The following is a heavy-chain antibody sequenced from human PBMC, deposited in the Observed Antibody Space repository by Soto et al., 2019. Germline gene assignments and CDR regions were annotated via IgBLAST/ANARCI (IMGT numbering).Heavy chain of an antibody. CDR3: ARAKFESTGWHQFDI. D-gene: IGHD7-27*01. V-gene: IGHV4-34*01. Sequence: PSETLSLTCTVSGGSFTGHFWSWVRQPQGKGIEWIGEVSHSGNTKYYPSLRSRVTLSVDSSKNQISLALTSGTAADTAVYYCARAKFESTGWHQFDIWGQGTLVTVSS. CDR2: VSHSGNT. CDR1: GGSFTGHF. J-gene: IGHJ4*02.